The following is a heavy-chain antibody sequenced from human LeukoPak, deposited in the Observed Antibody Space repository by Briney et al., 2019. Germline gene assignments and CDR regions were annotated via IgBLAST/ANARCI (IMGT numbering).Heavy chain of an antibody. CDR2: IIPIFGIA. D-gene: IGHD2-2*01. V-gene: IGHV1-69*04. CDR1: GGTFSSYA. Sequence: PVKVSCKASGGTFSSYAISWVRQAPGQGLEWMGRIIPIFGIANYAQKFQGRVTITADKSTSTAYMELSSLRSEDTAVYYCAREGIVVVPAADRGAFDIWGQGTMVTVSS. J-gene: IGHJ3*02. CDR3: AREGIVVVPAADRGAFDI.